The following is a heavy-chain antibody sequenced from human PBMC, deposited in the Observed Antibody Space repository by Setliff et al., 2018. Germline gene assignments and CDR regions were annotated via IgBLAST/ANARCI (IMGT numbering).Heavy chain of an antibody. V-gene: IGHV3-48*01. D-gene: IGHD2-8*01. CDR2: IDISSTTI. Sequence: ETLSLTCTVSGGSISDNNYFWGWVRQAPGKGLEWISYIDISSTTIYYADSVKGRFTISRDNAKNSLYLQMNSLRAGDTAVYYCARVGRERSNGECYSTTPCYSYYMDVWGKGNTVTVSS. J-gene: IGHJ6*03. CDR3: ARVGRERSNGECYSTTPCYSYYMDV. CDR1: GGSISDNNYF.